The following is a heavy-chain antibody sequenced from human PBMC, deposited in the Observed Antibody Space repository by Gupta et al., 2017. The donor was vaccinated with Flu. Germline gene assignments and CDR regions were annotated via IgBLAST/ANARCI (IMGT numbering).Heavy chain of an antibody. D-gene: IGHD5-24*01. Sequence: EVQLVESGGGLVTPGGSLRLSCAAYGFTFSGFWLNWVRQAPGKGLEWVANINQDGSTKNYVDSLKGRFTVSRDNAKNSLFLQMDSLRTEDTAVYFCARNRGWEQFDYWGQGTLVTVSS. CDR1: GFTFSGFW. CDR3: ARNRGWEQFDY. CDR2: INQDGSTK. J-gene: IGHJ4*02. V-gene: IGHV3-7*01.